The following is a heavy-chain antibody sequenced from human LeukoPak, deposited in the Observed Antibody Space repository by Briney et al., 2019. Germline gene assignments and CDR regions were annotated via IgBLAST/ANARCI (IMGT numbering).Heavy chain of an antibody. J-gene: IGHJ5*02. V-gene: IGHV3-30*04. D-gene: IGHD3-9*01. CDR3: TTDPRTRYLRNWFDP. Sequence: GGSLRLSCAASGFTFSSYAMHWVRQAPGKGLEWVAVISYDGSNKYYADSVKGRFTISRDNSKNTLYLQMNSLRAEDTAVYYCTTDPRTRYLRNWFDPWGQGTLVTVSS. CDR1: GFTFSSYA. CDR2: ISYDGSNK.